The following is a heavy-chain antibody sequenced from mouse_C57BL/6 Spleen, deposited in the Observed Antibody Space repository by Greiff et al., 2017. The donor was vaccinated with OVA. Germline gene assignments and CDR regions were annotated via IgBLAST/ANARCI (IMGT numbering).Heavy chain of an antibody. J-gene: IGHJ2*01. CDR2: INPNNGGT. CDR1: GYTFTDYY. V-gene: IGHV1-26*01. Sequence: EVQLQQSGPELVKPGASVKISCKASGYTFTDYYMNWVKQSHGKSLEWIGDINPNNGGTSYNQKFKGKATLTVDKSSSTAYMELRSLTSEDSAVYYCARSGTTVVAEEYYFDYWGQGTTLTVSS. CDR3: ARSGTTVVAEEYYFDY. D-gene: IGHD1-1*01.